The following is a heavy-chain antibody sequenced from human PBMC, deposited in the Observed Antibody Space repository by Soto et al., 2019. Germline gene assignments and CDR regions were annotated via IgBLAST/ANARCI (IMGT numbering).Heavy chain of an antibody. Sequence: PSGTLSITCTVSGGSVTSDEDYWTWIRQSPGKGLEWIGYISNSGSTGYNPSLKTRLSMSVDRSKNQFTLRLTSVTAADTAVYFCATESGSTYGYFDHWGQGTQVTVSS. CDR3: ATESGSTYGYFDH. J-gene: IGHJ4*02. CDR2: ISNSGST. CDR1: GGSVTSDEDY. D-gene: IGHD5-18*01. V-gene: IGHV4-30-4*01.